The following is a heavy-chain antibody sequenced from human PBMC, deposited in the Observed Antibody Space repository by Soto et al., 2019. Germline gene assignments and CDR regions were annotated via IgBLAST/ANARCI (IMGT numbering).Heavy chain of an antibody. Sequence: QVQLQESGPGLVKPSQTLSLTCTVSGGSISSGGYYWSWIRQHPGKGLEWIGYIYDSGSTYYNPSLKSRVTLSVDTSKNQCSLKLSSGTAADTAVYYCAIAWGRGSGRTIHYWGPGTLVTVSS. CDR2: IYDSGST. CDR1: GGSISSGGYY. J-gene: IGHJ4*02. CDR3: AIAWGRGSGRTIHY. V-gene: IGHV4-31*03. D-gene: IGHD3-10*01.